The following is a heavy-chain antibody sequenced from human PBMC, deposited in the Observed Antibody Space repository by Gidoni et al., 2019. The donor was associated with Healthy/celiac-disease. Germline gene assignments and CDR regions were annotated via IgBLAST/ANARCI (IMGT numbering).Heavy chain of an antibody. CDR3: AKGGVQWLVDSFIDY. V-gene: IGHV3-30*18. J-gene: IGHJ4*02. D-gene: IGHD6-19*01. Sequence: QVQLVESGGGVVQPGRSLRLSCAASGFTFSSYGRHWVRQAPGKGLEWLAVISYDGSNKYYADSVKGRFTISRDNSKNTLYLQMNSLRAEDTAVYYCAKGGVQWLVDSFIDYWGQGTLVTVSS. CDR2: ISYDGSNK. CDR1: GFTFSSYG.